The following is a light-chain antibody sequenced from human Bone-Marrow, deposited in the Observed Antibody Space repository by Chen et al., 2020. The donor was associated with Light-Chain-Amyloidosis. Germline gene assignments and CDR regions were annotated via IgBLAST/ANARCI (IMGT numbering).Light chain of an antibody. CDR2: EVT. J-gene: IGLJ1*01. CDR3: SSYTITNTLV. CDR1: SSDVGGDNH. Sequence: QSALTQPDSVSGSPGQSTTSTFTGTSSDVGGDNHVSWYQQHPDKAPKLMIYEVTNRPSWVPDRFSGSKSDNTASLTISGLQTEDEADYFCSSYTITNTLVFGSGTRVTVL. V-gene: IGLV2-14*01.